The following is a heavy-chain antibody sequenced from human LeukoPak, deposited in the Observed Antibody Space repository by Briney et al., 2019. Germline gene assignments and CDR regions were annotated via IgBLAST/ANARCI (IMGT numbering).Heavy chain of an antibody. Sequence: ASVKVSCKASGYTFTSYDINWVRQATGQGLEWMGWMNPNSGNTAYAQKFQGRVTMTRDTSISTAYMEVSGLRSDDTAVYFCARGPRNDPWGQGTLVTVSS. J-gene: IGHJ5*02. CDR2: MNPNSGNT. CDR3: ARGPRNDP. D-gene: IGHD1-14*01. CDR1: GYTFTSYD. V-gene: IGHV1-8*01.